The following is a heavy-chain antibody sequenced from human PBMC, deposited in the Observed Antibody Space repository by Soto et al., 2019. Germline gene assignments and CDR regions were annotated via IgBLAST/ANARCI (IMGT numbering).Heavy chain of an antibody. CDR2: IRAYNGNT. V-gene: IGHV1-18*01. CDR1: GYTFTSYG. CDR3: ARIKGGWDLLTGHYFGY. J-gene: IGHJ4*02. Sequence: VQLVQSGAEVKKPGASVKVYCKASGYTFTSYGISWVRQAPGQVLEWMGWIRAYNGNTNYAQKLQGRVTMTTDTSTSTDYLELRSLRSDDTAVYYCARIKGGWDLLTGHYFGYWGQGNMVNV. D-gene: IGHD1-26*01.